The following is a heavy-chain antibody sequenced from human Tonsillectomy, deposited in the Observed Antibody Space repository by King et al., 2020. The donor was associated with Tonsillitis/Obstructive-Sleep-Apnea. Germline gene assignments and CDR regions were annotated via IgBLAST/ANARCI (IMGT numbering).Heavy chain of an antibody. CDR1: GYTFTTYA. J-gene: IGHJ5*02. Sequence: VQLGQSGSELKKPGASVKVSCKASGYTFTTYAMNWVRQSPVQGLEWRGGINTNTGTPTYAEGFTGRFFFSLDTSVLTAYPQISSLKAEDTAVYYCAREVVVVPATDGWFDPWGQGTLVTVSS. CDR2: INTNTGTP. CDR3: AREVVVVPATDGWFDP. V-gene: IGHV7-4-1*02. D-gene: IGHD2-2*01.